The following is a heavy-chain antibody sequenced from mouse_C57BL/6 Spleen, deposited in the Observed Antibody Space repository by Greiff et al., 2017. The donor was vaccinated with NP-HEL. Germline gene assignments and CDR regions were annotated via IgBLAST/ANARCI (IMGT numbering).Heavy chain of an antibody. J-gene: IGHJ4*01. Sequence: VQLQQSGAELAKPGASVKLSCKASGYTFTSYWMHWVKQRPGQGLEWIGYINPSSGYTKYKQKFKDKATLTADKSTSTAYMQLSSLTYEDSAVYYCASSGDDYDEEDYYAMDYWGQGTSVTVSS. CDR2: INPSSGYT. CDR1: GYTFTSYW. V-gene: IGHV1-7*01. D-gene: IGHD2-4*01. CDR3: ASSGDDYDEEDYYAMDY.